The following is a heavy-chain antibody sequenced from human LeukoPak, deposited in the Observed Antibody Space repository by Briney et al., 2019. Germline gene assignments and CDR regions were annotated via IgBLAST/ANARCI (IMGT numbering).Heavy chain of an antibody. V-gene: IGHV3-30*02. Sequence: AGSLRLSCAASGFTFSDYYMSWIRQAPGKGLEWVAFIRYDGSNNYYADSVKGRFTISRDNSKNTLYLQMNSLRAEDTAVYYCAPPITGTDYWGQGTLVTVS. CDR3: APPITGTDY. J-gene: IGHJ4*02. CDR2: IRYDGSNN. CDR1: GFTFSDYY. D-gene: IGHD1-20*01.